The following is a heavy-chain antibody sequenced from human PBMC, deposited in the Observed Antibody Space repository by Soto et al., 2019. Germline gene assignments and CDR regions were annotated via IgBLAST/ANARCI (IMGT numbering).Heavy chain of an antibody. CDR3: ARVGPLLPTDYDYIWGSYRWLGAFDI. D-gene: IGHD3-16*02. CDR1: GGSFSGYY. CDR2: INHSGST. J-gene: IGHJ3*02. Sequence: SETLSLTCAVYGGSFSGYYWSWIRQPPGKGLEWIGEINHSGSTNYNPSLKSRVTISVDTSKDQFSLKLSSVTAADTAVYYCARVGPLLPTDYDYIWGSYRWLGAFDIWGQGTMVTVSS. V-gene: IGHV4-34*01.